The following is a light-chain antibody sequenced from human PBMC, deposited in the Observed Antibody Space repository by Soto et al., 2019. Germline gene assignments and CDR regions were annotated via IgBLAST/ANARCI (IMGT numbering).Light chain of an antibody. CDR3: QQSYDMPWT. Sequence: DIQMTKSPSSLSASVGDTVTITCRASQSISTYLTWYQQKPGKAPKLLIYAAYNLQSGVPSRFSGSGSGTDFTLTISSLQREDFAAYYCQQSYDMPWTFGQGTKVDIK. V-gene: IGKV1-39*01. J-gene: IGKJ1*01. CDR2: AAY. CDR1: QSISTY.